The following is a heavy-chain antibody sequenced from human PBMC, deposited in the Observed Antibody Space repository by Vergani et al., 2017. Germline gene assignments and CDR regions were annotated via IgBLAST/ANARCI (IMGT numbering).Heavy chain of an antibody. CDR2: ISGGGGST. V-gene: IGHV3-23*01. D-gene: IGHD1-26*01. CDR1: GFTFTTYA. J-gene: IGHJ4*02. CDR3: GKVSSGTYPGGSLGQ. Sequence: EVQLLESGGGLVQPGGSLRLSCAASGFTFTTYAMNWVRQAPGKGLEWVSGISGGGGSTYYADSVKGRFTISRDNSKNTLYLQMNSLRAEDTAVYYCGKVSSGTYPGGSLGQWGQGTLVTVSS.